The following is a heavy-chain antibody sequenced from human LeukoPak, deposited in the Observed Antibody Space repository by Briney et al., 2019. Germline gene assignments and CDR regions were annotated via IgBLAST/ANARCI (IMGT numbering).Heavy chain of an antibody. D-gene: IGHD6-19*01. J-gene: IGHJ4*02. CDR3: AVSSGWYN. Sequence: GGSLRLSCAASGFTFSNYRMHWVRQAPGKGLVWLSRINSDGGSTNSADSVRGRFTISRDNAKNMLYLQMNSLSADGTAVYYCAVSSGWYNWGQGTLVTVSS. CDR2: INSDGGST. CDR1: GFTFSNYR. V-gene: IGHV3-74*01.